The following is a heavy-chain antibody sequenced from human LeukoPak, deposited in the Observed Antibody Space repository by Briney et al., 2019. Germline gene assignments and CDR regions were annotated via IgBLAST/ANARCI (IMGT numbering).Heavy chain of an antibody. D-gene: IGHD2-8*01. V-gene: IGHV4-38-2*01. Sequence: SETLSLTCAVSGYSISSGYYWGWIRQPPGKGLEWIGSIYHSGSTYYNPSLKSRVTISVDTSKNQFSLKLSSVTAADTAVYYCARLVLMVYAIRELGKFDYWGEATLVTVSS. CDR3: ARLVLMVYAIRELGKFDY. CDR2: IYHSGST. CDR1: GYSISSGYY. J-gene: IGHJ4*02.